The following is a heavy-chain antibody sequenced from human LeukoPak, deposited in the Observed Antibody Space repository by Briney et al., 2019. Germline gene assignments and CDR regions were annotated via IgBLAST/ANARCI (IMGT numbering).Heavy chain of an antibody. V-gene: IGHV4-34*01. CDR1: GFTFSDYY. CDR3: ARGGLTTVND. D-gene: IGHD4-17*01. CDR2: INHSGST. J-gene: IGHJ4*02. Sequence: GSLRLSCAASGFTFSDYYMSWIRQPPGKGLEWIGEINHSGSTNYNPSLKSRATISVDTSKNQFSLKLSSVTAADTAVYYCARGGLTTVNDWGQGTLVTVSS.